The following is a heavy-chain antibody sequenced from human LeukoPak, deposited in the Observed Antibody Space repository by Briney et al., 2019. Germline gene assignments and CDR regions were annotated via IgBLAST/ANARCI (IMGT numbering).Heavy chain of an antibody. CDR3: ARIRGGNNYHFDY. CDR1: GYTFTDYY. J-gene: IGHJ4*02. V-gene: IGHV1-2*02. CDR2: INTYSGGT. D-gene: IGHD1-26*01. Sequence: ASVRVSCKASGYTFTDYYMHWVRQAPGQGLEWMGWINTYSGGTNYAQKFQGRVTMTRDTSISTAYMDLSRLTSDDTAVYYCARIRGGNNYHFDYWGQGTLHSLSS.